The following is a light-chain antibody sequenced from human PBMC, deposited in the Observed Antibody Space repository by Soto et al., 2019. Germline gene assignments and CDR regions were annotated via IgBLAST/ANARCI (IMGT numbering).Light chain of an antibody. CDR2: DVS. V-gene: IGKV1-33*01. CDR1: RDISNF. J-gene: IGKJ1*01. CDR3: HQFDNLPQWT. Sequence: DIQMTQSPSSLSASVGDRVTITCQASRDISNFLNWYQQKPGRAPKLLIYDVSNLETGVPSRFSGSGSGTDFTFTINSLQPEDLATYYCHQFDNLPQWTFGQSTKVEIK.